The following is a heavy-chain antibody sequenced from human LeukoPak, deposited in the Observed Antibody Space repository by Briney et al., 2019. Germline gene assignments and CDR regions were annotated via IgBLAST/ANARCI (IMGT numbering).Heavy chain of an antibody. CDR3: ARDLIGYSSSWYLRNDY. Sequence: ASVKVSCKASGYTFTSYGISWVRQAPGQGLEWMGWISAYNGNTNYAQKLQGRVTMTTDTSTSTANMELGSLRSDDTAVYYCARDLIGYSSSWYLRNDYWGQGTLVTVSS. CDR1: GYTFTSYG. J-gene: IGHJ4*02. CDR2: ISAYNGNT. D-gene: IGHD6-13*01. V-gene: IGHV1-18*01.